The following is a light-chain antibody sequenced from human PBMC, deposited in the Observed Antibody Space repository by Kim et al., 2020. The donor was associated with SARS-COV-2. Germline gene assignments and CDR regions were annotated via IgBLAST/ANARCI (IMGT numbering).Light chain of an antibody. CDR3: QGWGSSTVV. Sequence: VSAGQTASTTCSGEKVGDKAGCWYQQKPGQSPVLVIHQDSKRPAGIPERFSATNAGKTAMLTSSGTQTMEEADYYCQGWGSSTVVFGGGTQLTVL. J-gene: IGLJ2*01. V-gene: IGLV3-1*01. CDR2: QDS. CDR1: KVGDKA.